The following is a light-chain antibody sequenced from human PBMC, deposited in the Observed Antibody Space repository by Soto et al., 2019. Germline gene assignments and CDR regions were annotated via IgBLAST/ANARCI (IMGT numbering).Light chain of an antibody. V-gene: IGLV2-14*01. J-gene: IGLJ1*01. CDR2: EVS. CDR1: SSDVGAHNF. CDR3: NSYTSSNTYV. Sequence: QSVLTRPASVSGSPGQAITISCSGSSSDVGAHNFVSWYQHHPGKAPKLMIYEVSNRPSGVSIRFSGSKSGNTASLTISGLQAEDEADYYCNSYTSSNTYVFGSGTKV.